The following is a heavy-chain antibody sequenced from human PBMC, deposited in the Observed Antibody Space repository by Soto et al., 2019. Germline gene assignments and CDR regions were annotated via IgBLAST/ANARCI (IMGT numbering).Heavy chain of an antibody. J-gene: IGHJ4*02. D-gene: IGHD6-19*01. CDR1: GFTFSSYS. CDR3: AKTAEAVAGTVYDC. CDR2: ISSSSSYI. V-gene: IGHV3-21*04. Sequence: EVQLVESGGGLVKPGGSLRLSCAASGFTFSSYSMNWVRQAPGKGLEWVSSISSSSSYIYYADSVKGRFTISRDNAKNTLYLQMNSLRAEDTAVYYCAKTAEAVAGTVYDCWGQGTLVTVSS.